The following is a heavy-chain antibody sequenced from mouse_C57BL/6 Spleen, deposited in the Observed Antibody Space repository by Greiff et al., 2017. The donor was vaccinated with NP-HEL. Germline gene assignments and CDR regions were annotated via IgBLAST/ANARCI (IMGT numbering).Heavy chain of an antibody. J-gene: IGHJ4*01. CDR2: IWRGGST. CDR3: AKRGFYDGYYEDYAMDY. CDR1: GFSLTSYG. V-gene: IGHV2-5*01. D-gene: IGHD2-3*01. Sequence: QVQLKESGPGLVQPSQSLSITCTVSGFSLTSYGVHWVRQSPGKGLEWLGVIWRGGSTDYNAAFMSRLSITKDNSKSQVFFKMNSLQADDTAIYYCAKRGFYDGYYEDYAMDYWGQGTSVTVSS.